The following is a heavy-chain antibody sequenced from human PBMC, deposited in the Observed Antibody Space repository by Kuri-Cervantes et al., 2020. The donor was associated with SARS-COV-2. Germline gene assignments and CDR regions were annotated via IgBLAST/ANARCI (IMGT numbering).Heavy chain of an antibody. CDR3: ARGLYIVVVPAAMWERGEYYYGMDV. D-gene: IGHD2-2*01. CDR1: GVSISSYY. CDR2: INHSGST. J-gene: IGHJ6*02. Sequence: SETLSLTCSVSGVSISSYYWSWIRQPPGKGLEWIGEINHSGSTNYNPSLKSRVTISVDTSKNQFSLKLSSVTAADTAVYYCARGLYIVVVPAAMWERGEYYYGMDVWGQGTTVTVSS. V-gene: IGHV4-34*01.